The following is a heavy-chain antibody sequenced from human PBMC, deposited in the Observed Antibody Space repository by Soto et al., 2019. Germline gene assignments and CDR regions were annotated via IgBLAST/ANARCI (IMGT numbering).Heavy chain of an antibody. D-gene: IGHD3-16*01. Sequence: SENLCLTCTVSGASVSRHYWSWIRLPPGKGLEWIGHIFYGGGTNFNPSLKSRVTISADTSKNQFSLRLSSASAADTAVYYCARDGVVSHFDYWGQGTLVTVSS. CDR2: IFYGGGT. CDR3: ARDGVVSHFDY. J-gene: IGHJ4*02. V-gene: IGHV4-59*02. CDR1: GASVSRHY.